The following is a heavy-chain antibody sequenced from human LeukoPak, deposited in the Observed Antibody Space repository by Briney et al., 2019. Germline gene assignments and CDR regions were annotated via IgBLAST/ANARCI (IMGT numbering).Heavy chain of an antibody. J-gene: IGHJ4*02. CDR1: GGTFSSYA. D-gene: IGHD5-12*01. CDR3: AREWISQYYFDN. V-gene: IGHV1-69*13. Sequence: SVKVPCKASGGTFSSYAISWVRQAPGQGLEWMGGIIPIFGTANYAQKFQGRVTITADESTSTAYMELSSLRSEDTAVYYCAREWISQYYFDNWGQGTLVTVSS. CDR2: IIPIFGTA.